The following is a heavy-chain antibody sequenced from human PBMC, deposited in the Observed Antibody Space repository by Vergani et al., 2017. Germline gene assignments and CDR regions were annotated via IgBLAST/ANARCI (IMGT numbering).Heavy chain of an antibody. D-gene: IGHD3-16*02. J-gene: IGHJ4*02. CDR1: GGSFSGYY. CDR3: ATLYDYVWGSYRSPNPN. CDR2: INHSGST. V-gene: IGHV4-34*01. Sequence: QVQLQQRGAGLLKPSETLSLTCAVYGGSFSGYYWSWIRQPPGKGLEWIGEINHSGSTNYNPSLKSRVTISVDTSKNQFSLKLSSVTAADTAVYYCATLYDYVWGSYRSPNPNWGQGTLVTVSS.